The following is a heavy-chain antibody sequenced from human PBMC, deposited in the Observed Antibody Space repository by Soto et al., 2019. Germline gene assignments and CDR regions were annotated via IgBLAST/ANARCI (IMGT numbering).Heavy chain of an antibody. Sequence: EVQLLESGGGLVQPGGSLRLSCAASEFTFSSYSMIWVRQAPGKGLEWVSGVNGGGDITYYAESVKGRFNISIDNSKNKLYLQMYGLRAEDTAVFYFARVNFGVTMDVWGQGTTVTVSS. CDR1: EFTFSSYS. CDR3: ARVNFGVTMDV. D-gene: IGHD3-3*01. V-gene: IGHV3-23*01. J-gene: IGHJ6*02. CDR2: VNGGGDIT.